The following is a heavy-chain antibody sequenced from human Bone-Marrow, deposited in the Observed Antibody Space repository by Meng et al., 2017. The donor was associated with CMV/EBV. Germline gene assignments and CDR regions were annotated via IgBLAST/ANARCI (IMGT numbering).Heavy chain of an antibody. CDR2: MNPNSGNA. Sequence: ASVKVSCKASGNTFTSYDIHWVRQATGQGLEWMGWMNPNSGNAGYAQKFQGRVTMTWNTSISTAYMELSSLRSCDTAVYYCARVWVYYYGMDVWGQGTTVTGSS. D-gene: IGHD7-27*01. CDR1: GNTFTSYD. J-gene: IGHJ6*02. V-gene: IGHV1-8*01. CDR3: ARVWVYYYGMDV.